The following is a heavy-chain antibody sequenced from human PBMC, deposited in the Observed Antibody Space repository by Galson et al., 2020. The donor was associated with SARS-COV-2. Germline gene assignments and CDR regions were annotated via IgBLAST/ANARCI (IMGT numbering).Heavy chain of an antibody. D-gene: IGHD3-22*01. CDR1: GFPFSSDS. J-gene: IGHJ4*02. V-gene: IGHV3-48*01. CDR3: ARGNDYYDSSGYCFDS. CDR2: ISDRIGTI. Sequence: GASLKISCAASGFPFSSDSMNWVRQAPGKGLERVAYISDRIGTIYYADSVEGRFTISRDNAKNSLYLQMNSLRVEDTAVYYCARGNDYYDSSGYCFDSWGQGTLVTVSS.